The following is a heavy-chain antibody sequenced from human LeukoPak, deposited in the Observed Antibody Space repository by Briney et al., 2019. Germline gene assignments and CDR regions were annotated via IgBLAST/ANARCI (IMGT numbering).Heavy chain of an antibody. D-gene: IGHD3-3*01. CDR1: GGSISSYY. CDR3: ARAGRFTSGRSYFFDN. J-gene: IGHJ4*02. V-gene: IGHV4-59*01. CDR2: IYYSGST. Sequence: SETLSLTCTVSGGSISSYYWSWIRQPPGKGLEWIGYIYYSGSTNYNPSLKSRVTISVDTSKNQFSLKLSSVTAADTAFYYCARAGRFTSGRSYFFDNWGQGTLVTVS.